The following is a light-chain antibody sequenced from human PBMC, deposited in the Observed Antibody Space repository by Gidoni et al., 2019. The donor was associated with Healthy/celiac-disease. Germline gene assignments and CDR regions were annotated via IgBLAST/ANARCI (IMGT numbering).Light chain of an antibody. J-gene: IGLJ1*01. CDR2: DVS. V-gene: IGLV2-11*01. Sequence: QSALTQPRSVSGSPGQPVTISCNGTSSDVGGYNYVSWYPQHPGKAPKLMIYDVSKRPSGVPDRFSGSKSGNTASLTISGLQAEDEADYYCCSYAGSYTLVFGTGTKVTVL. CDR3: CSYAGSYTLV. CDR1: SSDVGGYNY.